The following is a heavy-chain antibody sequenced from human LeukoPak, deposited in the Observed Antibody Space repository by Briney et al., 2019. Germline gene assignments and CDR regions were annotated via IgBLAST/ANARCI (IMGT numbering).Heavy chain of an antibody. V-gene: IGHV3-21*01. J-gene: IGHJ4*02. Sequence: PGVSLRLSCAAPGFTFSTYYMNWVRQAPGKGLEWVSFITGSSSYIYYTDSVKGRFTISRDNAKNSLFLQMNSLRDEDTAVYYCASGFSSSPYFDYWGQGTLVTVSS. D-gene: IGHD6-6*01. CDR1: GFTFSTYY. CDR3: ASGFSSSPYFDY. CDR2: ITGSSSYI.